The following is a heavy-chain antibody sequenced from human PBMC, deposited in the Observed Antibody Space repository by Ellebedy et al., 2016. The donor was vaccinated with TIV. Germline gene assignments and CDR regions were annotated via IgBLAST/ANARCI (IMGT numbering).Heavy chain of an antibody. J-gene: IGHJ4*02. D-gene: IGHD6-19*01. Sequence: GESLKISCAASGFTFSFYSMNWVRPAPGKGLEWVSFITSSSSFIYYADSVKGRFTMSRDNAKNSLFLHMTSLRADDTAVYYCVRDIAVAGGIWGQGTLVTVSS. CDR3: VRDIAVAGGI. CDR2: ITSSSSFI. CDR1: GFTFSFYS. V-gene: IGHV3-21*01.